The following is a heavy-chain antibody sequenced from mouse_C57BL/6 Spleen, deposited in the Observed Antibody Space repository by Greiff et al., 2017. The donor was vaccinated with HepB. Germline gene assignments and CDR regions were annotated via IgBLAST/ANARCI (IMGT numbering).Heavy chain of an antibody. J-gene: IGHJ2*01. Sequence: VQLQQSGPELVKPGASVKIPCKASGYTFTDYNMDWVKQSHGKSLEWIGDINPNNGGTIYNQKFKGKATLTVDKSSSTAYMELRSLTSEDTAVYYCARWGYGSSYGFDYWGQGTTLTVSS. D-gene: IGHD1-1*01. V-gene: IGHV1-18*01. CDR1: GYTFTDYN. CDR2: INPNNGGT. CDR3: ARWGYGSSYGFDY.